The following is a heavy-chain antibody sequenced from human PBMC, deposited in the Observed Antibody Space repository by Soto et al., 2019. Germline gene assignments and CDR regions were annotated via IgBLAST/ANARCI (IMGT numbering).Heavy chain of an antibody. D-gene: IGHD6-25*01. V-gene: IGHV3-23*01. Sequence: EVPVLESGGGLVQPGGSLRLSCAASGFTFSSSAMSWVRQAPGKGLEWVSLISGSGSSTYYADSVKGRFTISRDNSKNPLYLLMNSLGAEDTAVYYGATLGAATDIWGRGTLVTVSS. CDR2: ISGSGSST. CDR1: GFTFSSSA. J-gene: IGHJ2*01. CDR3: ATLGAATDI.